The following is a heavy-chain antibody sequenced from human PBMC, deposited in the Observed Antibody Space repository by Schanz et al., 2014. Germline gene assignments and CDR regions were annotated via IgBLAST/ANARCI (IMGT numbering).Heavy chain of an antibody. V-gene: IGHV3-30-3*01. D-gene: IGHD6-13*01. Sequence: QVQLLQFGGGVVQPGRSLRLSCAASGFTFSSYAMHWVRQAPGKGLEWVAVISYDGSNKYYADSVKGRFTISRDNSKNTLYLQMNTLRAEDTAVYYCAREEGWGIAAAGPKHYYYGMDVWGQGTTXTVSS. CDR2: ISYDGSNK. J-gene: IGHJ6*02. CDR1: GFTFSSYA. CDR3: AREEGWGIAAAGPKHYYYGMDV.